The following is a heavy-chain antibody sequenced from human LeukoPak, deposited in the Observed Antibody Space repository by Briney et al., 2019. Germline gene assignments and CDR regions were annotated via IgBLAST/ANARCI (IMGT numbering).Heavy chain of an antibody. Sequence: SETLSLTCTVSGGSISSHYWSWIRQPPGEGLEWIGCIYYSGSTNYNPSLKSRVTISVDTSKNQFSLKLSSVTAADTAVYYCARSGDYCSSTSCHRNWFDPWGQGTLVTVPS. CDR3: ARSGDYCSSTSCHRNWFDP. CDR2: IYYSGST. D-gene: IGHD2-2*02. J-gene: IGHJ5*02. CDR1: GGSISSHY. V-gene: IGHV4-59*11.